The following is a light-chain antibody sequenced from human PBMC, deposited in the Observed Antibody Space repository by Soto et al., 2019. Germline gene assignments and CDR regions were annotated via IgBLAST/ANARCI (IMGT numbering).Light chain of an antibody. J-gene: IGLJ1*01. V-gene: IGLV2-18*02. CDR3: SSYTSSSTYV. Sequence: QSVLTQPPSVSGSPGQSVAISCTGTRSDVGNYNRVSWYQQPPGTAPKLMIYDVSNRPSGVPDRFSGSKSGNTASLTISGLQADDEADYYCSSYTSSSTYVFGTGTKLTVL. CDR2: DVS. CDR1: RSDVGNYNR.